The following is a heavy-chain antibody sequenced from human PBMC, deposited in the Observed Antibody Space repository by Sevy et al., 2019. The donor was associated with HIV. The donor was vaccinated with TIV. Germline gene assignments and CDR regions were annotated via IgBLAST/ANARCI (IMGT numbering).Heavy chain of an antibody. D-gene: IGHD2-21*01. CDR3: ATLGFCGENPFYGTDV. Sequence: ASVKVSCKVSGYTLTKLPMHWVRQAPGKGLEWMGGFDPEDGETIYAQRFQGRVTMTEDTSTDTAYMELSSLRSEDTAVYYCATLGFCGENPFYGTDVWGQGTTVTVSS. CDR2: FDPEDGET. CDR1: GYTLTKLP. V-gene: IGHV1-24*01. J-gene: IGHJ6*02.